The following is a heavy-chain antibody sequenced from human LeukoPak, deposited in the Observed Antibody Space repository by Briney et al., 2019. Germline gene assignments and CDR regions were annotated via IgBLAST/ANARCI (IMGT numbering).Heavy chain of an antibody. J-gene: IGHJ5*02. CDR3: AKEDLYGSVKWFDP. D-gene: IGHD3-10*01. Sequence: GGSLRLSCAASGFTFTIYAMTWVRQAPGKGLEWVSASGSGGSTYYADSVKGRFTISRDNSKNTLYLQMSSLRAEDTAVYYCAKEDLYGSVKWFDPWGQGTLSPSPQ. CDR1: GFTFTIYA. CDR2: SGSGGST. V-gene: IGHV3-23*01.